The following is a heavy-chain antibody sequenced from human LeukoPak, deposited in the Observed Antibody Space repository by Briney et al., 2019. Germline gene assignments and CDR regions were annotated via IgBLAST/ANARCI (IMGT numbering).Heavy chain of an antibody. CDR3: ARVYSGSYFEFDP. J-gene: IGHJ5*02. D-gene: IGHD1-26*01. CDR2: IYYSGST. CDR1: GGSISSSSYY. V-gene: IGHV4-39*01. Sequence: SETLSLTCTVSGGSISSSSYYWGWIRQPPGEGLEWIGRIYYSGSTYYNPSLKSRVTISVDTSKNQFSLKLSSVTAADTAVYYCARVYSGSYFEFDPWGQGTLVTVSS.